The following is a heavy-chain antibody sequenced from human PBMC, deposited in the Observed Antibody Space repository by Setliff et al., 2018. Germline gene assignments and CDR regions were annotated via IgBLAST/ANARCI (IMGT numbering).Heavy chain of an antibody. J-gene: IGHJ1*01. CDR1: GYSFTSHW. D-gene: IGHD3-10*01. V-gene: IGHV5-51*01. Sequence: GESLKISCSTSGYSFTSHWIGWVRQMPGKGPEWVGLILPGDSEARYSPSLQGQITMSVDTASNTAYLEWRSLKASDTALYYCARLPSTGSGFFQHWGRGTLVTVSS. CDR3: ARLPSTGSGFFQH. CDR2: ILPGDSEA.